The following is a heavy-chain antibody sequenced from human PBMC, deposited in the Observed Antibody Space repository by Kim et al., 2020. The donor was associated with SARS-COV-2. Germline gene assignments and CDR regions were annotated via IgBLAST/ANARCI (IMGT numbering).Heavy chain of an antibody. J-gene: IGHJ5*02. CDR2: IYYSGST. V-gene: IGHV4-59*13. D-gene: IGHD3-22*01. CDR1: GGSISSYY. CDR3: ARVVDSSGYYYPNWFDP. Sequence: SETLSLTCTVSGGSISSYYWSWIRQPPGKGLEWIGYIYYSGSTNYNPSLKSRVTISVDTSKNQFSLKLSSVTAADTAVYYCARVVDSSGYYYPNWFDPWG.